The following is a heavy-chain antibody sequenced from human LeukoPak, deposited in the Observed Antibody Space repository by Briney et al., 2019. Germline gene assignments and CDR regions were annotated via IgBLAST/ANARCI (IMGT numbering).Heavy chain of an antibody. J-gene: IGHJ6*03. D-gene: IGHD3-3*01. CDR3: ARDRRPPTMFGVVIDYYYYMDV. CDR1: GGTFSSYA. V-gene: IGHV1-69*05. CDR2: IIPIFGTA. Sequence: SVKVSCKASGGTFSSYAISWVRQAPGQGLEWMGGIIPIFGTANYAQKFQGRVTITTDESTSTAYMELSRLRSEDTAVYCCARDRRPPTMFGVVIDYYYYMDVWGKGTTVTVSS.